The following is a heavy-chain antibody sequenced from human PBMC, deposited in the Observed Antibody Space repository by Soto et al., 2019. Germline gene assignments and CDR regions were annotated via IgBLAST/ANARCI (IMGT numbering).Heavy chain of an antibody. CDR3: ARWGCSGSNCNLNQRSFDL. Sequence: QVQLVESGGGVVQPVRSLRLSCAASGFIFNEYGMHWVRQAPGKGLEWVAVIWYDGSNKYYADSVRGRFTFSRDNSSNTMSLQMNSLRVEDTAIYYCARWGCSGSNCNLNQRSFDLWGQGTLVTVSS. J-gene: IGHJ4*02. V-gene: IGHV3-33*01. CDR1: GFIFNEYG. CDR2: IWYDGSNK. D-gene: IGHD2-15*01.